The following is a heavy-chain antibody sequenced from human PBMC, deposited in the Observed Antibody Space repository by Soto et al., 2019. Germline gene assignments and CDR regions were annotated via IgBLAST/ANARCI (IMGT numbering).Heavy chain of an antibody. J-gene: IGHJ6*02. CDR1: GGSISSSNW. CDR2: IYHSGST. D-gene: IGHD1-26*01. V-gene: IGHV4-4*02. CDR3: ARVSGSYYYGMGV. Sequence: QVQLQESGPGLVKPSGTLSLTCAVSGGSISSSNWWSWVRQPPGKGLEWIGEIYHSGSTNYNPSLKTRVTGSVDKSTHQVSLKLSSGTAAATAVYYWARVSGSYYYGMGVWGQGTTVTVSS.